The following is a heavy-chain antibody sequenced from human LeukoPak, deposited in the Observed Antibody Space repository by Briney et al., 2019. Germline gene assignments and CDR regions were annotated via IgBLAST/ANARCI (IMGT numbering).Heavy chain of an antibody. Sequence: PSETLSLTCAVYGGSFSGYYWSWIRQPPGKGLEWIAEINHSGSTNYNPSLKSRVTISVDTSKDQLSLKVTSLTAADTAVYYCARREYSGSYLIIDYWGQGTLVTVSS. CDR3: ARREYSGSYLIIDY. CDR1: GGSFSGYY. D-gene: IGHD1-26*01. J-gene: IGHJ4*02. V-gene: IGHV4-34*01. CDR2: INHSGST.